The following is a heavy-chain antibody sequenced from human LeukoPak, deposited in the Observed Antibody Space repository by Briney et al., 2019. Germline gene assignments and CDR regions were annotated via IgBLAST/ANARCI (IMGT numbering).Heavy chain of an antibody. V-gene: IGHV4-34*01. D-gene: IGHD3-3*01. CDR1: GGSFSGYY. Sequence: PSETLSLTCAVYGGSFSGYYWSWIRQPPGKGLEWIGEINHSGSTNYNPSLKSRVTISVDTSKNQFSLKLSSVTAADTAVYYCARARRFQNWFDPWGQGTLVTVSS. CDR2: INHSGST. J-gene: IGHJ5*02. CDR3: ARARRFQNWFDP.